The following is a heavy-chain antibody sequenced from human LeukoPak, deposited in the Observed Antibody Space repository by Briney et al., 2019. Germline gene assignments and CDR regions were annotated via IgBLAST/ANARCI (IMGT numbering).Heavy chain of an antibody. CDR2: MNPNSGNT. D-gene: IGHD2-15*01. J-gene: IGHJ4*02. Sequence: ASVKVSCKASGYTFTSYYMHWVRQATGQGLEWMGWMNPNSGNTGYAQKFQGRVTMTRNTSISTAYMELSSLRSEDTAVYYCARTNSLRKPGNGIVVVVAATGYFDYWGQGTLVTVSS. CDR1: GYTFTSYY. CDR3: ARTNSLRKPGNGIVVVVAATGYFDY. V-gene: IGHV1-8*02.